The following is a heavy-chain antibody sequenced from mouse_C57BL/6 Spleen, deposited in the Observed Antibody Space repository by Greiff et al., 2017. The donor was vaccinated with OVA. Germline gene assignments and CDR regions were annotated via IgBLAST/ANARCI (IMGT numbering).Heavy chain of an antibody. CDR2: IYPGSGST. CDR1: GYTFTSYW. J-gene: IGHJ2*01. Sequence: QVQLQQPGAELVKPGASVKMSCKASGYTFTSYWITWVKQRPGQGLEWIGDIYPGSGSTNYNEKFKSKATLTVDTSSSPAYMQLSSLTAEDSAVYYCARRRDSSYYFDYWGQGTTLTVSS. CDR3: ARRRDSSYYFDY. V-gene: IGHV1-55*01.